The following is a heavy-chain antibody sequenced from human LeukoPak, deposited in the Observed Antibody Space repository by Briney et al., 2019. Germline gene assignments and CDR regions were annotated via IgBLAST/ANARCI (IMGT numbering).Heavy chain of an antibody. Sequence: PGGSLRLSCAASGFTFDDYGMSWVRQAPGKGLEWVSGINWNGGTIGYADSVKGRFTISRDNAKNSLYLQMNSLRAEDTALYYCERYGFYCSSTSCYIFDNWGQGTLVTVSS. D-gene: IGHD2-2*02. CDR3: ERYGFYCSSTSCYIFDN. CDR1: GFTFDDYG. V-gene: IGHV3-20*04. CDR2: INWNGGTI. J-gene: IGHJ4*02.